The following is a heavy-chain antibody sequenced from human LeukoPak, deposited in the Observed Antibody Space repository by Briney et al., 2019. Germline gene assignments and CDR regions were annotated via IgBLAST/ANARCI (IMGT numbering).Heavy chain of an antibody. Sequence: GWSLRLSCAASGFTFGSYGMHWVRQAPGKGLEWVAVIWSDGSAKHYADSVTGRVTISRDNSKNTLYLQIYSLRAEDTAVYYCVRVRSVSSAWRAFDIWGQGTMVIVSS. D-gene: IGHD6-19*01. CDR2: IWSDGSAK. J-gene: IGHJ3*02. CDR1: GFTFGSYG. CDR3: VRVRSVSSAWRAFDI. V-gene: IGHV3-33*01.